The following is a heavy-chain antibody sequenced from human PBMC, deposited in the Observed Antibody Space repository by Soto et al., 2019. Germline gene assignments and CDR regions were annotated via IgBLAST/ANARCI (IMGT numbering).Heavy chain of an antibody. D-gene: IGHD5-18*01. CDR2: VNLNSGGT. Sequence: ASVKVSCKASGYSFTGYFTQWVRQAPGQGLEWMGWVNLNSGGTNYAQKFQGRVTMTRDTSISTAYMELSRLRSDDTAVYYCARGGDTAMVYHGMDVWGQGTTVTVSS. J-gene: IGHJ6*02. CDR3: ARGGDTAMVYHGMDV. CDR1: GYSFTGYF. V-gene: IGHV1-2*02.